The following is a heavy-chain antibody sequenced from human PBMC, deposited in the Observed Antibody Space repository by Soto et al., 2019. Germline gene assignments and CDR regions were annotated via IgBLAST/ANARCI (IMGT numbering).Heavy chain of an antibody. Sequence: EVQLLESGGGLVQPGGSLRLSCAASGFTFSSYAMSWVRQAPGKGLEWVSAISGSGGSTYYADSVKGRFTISRDNSKNTLYLQMNSLRAEDTAVYYCAKFCAYCTNGVCYIDYWGQGTLVTVSS. CDR2: ISGSGGST. V-gene: IGHV3-23*01. CDR1: GFTFSSYA. CDR3: AKFCAYCTNGVCYIDY. J-gene: IGHJ4*02. D-gene: IGHD2-8*01.